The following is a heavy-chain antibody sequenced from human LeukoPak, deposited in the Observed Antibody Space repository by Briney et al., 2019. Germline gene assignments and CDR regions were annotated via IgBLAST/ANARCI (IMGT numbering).Heavy chain of an antibody. CDR1: GGTFSSYA. D-gene: IGHD1-1*01. CDR3: ARGETILNWFDP. J-gene: IGHJ5*02. CDR2: IIPIFGTA. Sequence: GASVKVSCKASGGTFSSYAISWVRQAPGQGLEWMGGIIPIFGTANYAQKFQDIVTITTDESTSTVYMELSSLRSEDTAVYYCARGETILNWFDPWGQGTLVTVSS. V-gene: IGHV1-69*05.